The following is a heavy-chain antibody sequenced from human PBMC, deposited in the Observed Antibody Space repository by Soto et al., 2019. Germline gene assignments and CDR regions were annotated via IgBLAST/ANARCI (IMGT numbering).Heavy chain of an antibody. V-gene: IGHV3-21*01. CDR3: ARYDAFKAFDL. D-gene: IGHD1-1*01. Sequence: EVQLVESGGGLVKPGGSLRLSCAASGFTFSSYSINWVRQAPGKGLEGVASISGNGFYTDFADSVKGRFTISRDTVNNSVFLQLNSLSAEDTGIYYCARYDAFKAFDLWGRGTMVIVSS. J-gene: IGHJ3*01. CDR2: ISGNGFYT. CDR1: GFTFSSYS.